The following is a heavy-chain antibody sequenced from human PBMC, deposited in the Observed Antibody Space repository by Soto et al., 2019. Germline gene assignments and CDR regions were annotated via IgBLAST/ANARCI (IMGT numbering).Heavy chain of an antibody. D-gene: IGHD5-18*01. CDR3: ARPGPDTAMGTDAFDI. Sequence: QVQLQESGPGLVKPSETLSLTCTVSGGSISSYYWSWIRQPPGKGLEWVGYIYYSGSTNYNPPLKRRVTKAVDTTKNQFALKLSYVTAADTAVYYCARPGPDTAMGTDAFDIWGQGTMVTVSS. V-gene: IGHV4-59*01. J-gene: IGHJ3*02. CDR1: GGSISSYY. CDR2: IYYSGST.